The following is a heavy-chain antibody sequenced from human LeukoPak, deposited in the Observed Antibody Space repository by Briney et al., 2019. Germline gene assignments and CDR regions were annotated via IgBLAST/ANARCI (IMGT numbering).Heavy chain of an antibody. Sequence: PSETLSLTCTVSGGSISSGGYYWSWIRQHPGKGRGWIGYIYYSGSTYYNPSLKSRVTISVDTSKNQFSLKLSSVTAADTAVYYCARDSPSYGMDVWGQGTTVTVSS. CDR3: ARDSPSYGMDV. J-gene: IGHJ6*02. CDR2: IYYSGST. CDR1: GGSISSGGYY. V-gene: IGHV4-31*03.